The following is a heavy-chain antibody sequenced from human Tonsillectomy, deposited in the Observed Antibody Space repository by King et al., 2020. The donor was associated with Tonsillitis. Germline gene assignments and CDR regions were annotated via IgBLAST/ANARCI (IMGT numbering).Heavy chain of an antibody. D-gene: IGHD3-22*01. CDR2: IYPGDSDT. CDR1: GYSFTSYW. V-gene: IGHV5-51*01. J-gene: IGHJ4*02. CDR3: AGLGPPAIVDLLGGGLYYFDY. Sequence: VQLVESGAEVKKPGESLKISCKGSGYSFTSYWIGWVRQMPGKGLEWMGIIYPGDSDTRYSPSFQGQVTISADKSISTAYLQWSSLKASDTAMYYCAGLGPPAIVDLLGGGLYYFDYWGQGTLVTVSS.